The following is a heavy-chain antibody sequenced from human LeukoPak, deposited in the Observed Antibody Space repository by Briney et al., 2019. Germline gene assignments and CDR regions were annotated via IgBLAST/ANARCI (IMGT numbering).Heavy chain of an antibody. J-gene: IGHJ4*02. CDR3: ARDPSLRVTLDY. Sequence: GGSLRLSCAASGFTFTNYGMHWVRQAPGKGLEWVAVIWYDGDQKYYADSVKGRFTISRDNTKNTLYLQMNSLRVEDTAVYYCARDPSLRVTLDYWGQGTLVTVSS. CDR2: IWYDGDQK. D-gene: IGHD4-11*01. CDR1: GFTFTNYG. V-gene: IGHV3-33*01.